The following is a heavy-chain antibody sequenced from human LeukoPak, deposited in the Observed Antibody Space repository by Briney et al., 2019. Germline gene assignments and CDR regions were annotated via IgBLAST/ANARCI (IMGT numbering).Heavy chain of an antibody. J-gene: IGHJ4*02. CDR2: IYYSGTT. Sequence: SETLSLTCTVSGDSINNYYWSWTRQPPGKGLEWSGYIYYSGTTNYNPSLKSRVSISVDTSKRQFSLKLSSVTAADTAVYYCAREPIYYGSGSYPDYWGQGTLVTVSS. V-gene: IGHV4-59*01. CDR3: AREPIYYGSGSYPDY. D-gene: IGHD3-10*01. CDR1: GDSINNYY.